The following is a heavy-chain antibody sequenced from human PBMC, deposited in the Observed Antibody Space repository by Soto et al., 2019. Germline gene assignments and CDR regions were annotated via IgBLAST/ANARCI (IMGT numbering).Heavy chain of an antibody. D-gene: IGHD5-12*01. J-gene: IGHJ4*02. CDR3: ATIRLPLYYFDY. V-gene: IGHV4-61*01. Sequence: QVQLQESGPGLVKPSETLSLTCTVSGGSVSSDSYYWSWIRQPPGKGREWIGFIYYSGSTNYNPSLKSRVTISVDTSKNQFSLQLSSVTAADTAVYYCATIRLPLYYFDYWGQGTLVTVSS. CDR2: IYYSGST. CDR1: GGSVSSDSYY.